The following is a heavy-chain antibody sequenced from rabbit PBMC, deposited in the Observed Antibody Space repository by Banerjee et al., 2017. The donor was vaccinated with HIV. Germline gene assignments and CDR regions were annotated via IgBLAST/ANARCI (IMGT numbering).Heavy chain of an antibody. CDR1: RFSFSDIYV. Sequence: QSLEESGGDLVKPGASLTLTCTASRFSFSDIYVMCWVRQAPGKGPEWIACIYNGDDNTYYANWAKGRFTISKTSSTTVTLQMTSLTVADTATYFCASSSGYYVYLKLWGPGTL. CDR2: IYNGDDNT. J-gene: IGHJ4*01. D-gene: IGHD1-1*01. V-gene: IGHV1S40*01. CDR3: ASSSGYYVYLKL.